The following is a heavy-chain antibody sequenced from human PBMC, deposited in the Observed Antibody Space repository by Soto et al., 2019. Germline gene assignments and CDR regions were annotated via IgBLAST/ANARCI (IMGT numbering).Heavy chain of an antibody. CDR3: ARSLSPTDVIYSDSRDYYIRFDP. Sequence: TSETLSLTCTVSGGSIRGDGYTWIRQPPQPGLERIGYIYYSGRTKYKPSHKCRVSISVDTPTLHCSLQLWSVTAADTAVYYRARSLSPTDVIYSDSRDYYIRFDPWGQGTLVTVSS. D-gene: IGHD3-22*01. CDR2: IYYSGRT. V-gene: IGHV4-59*01. CDR1: GGSIRGDG. J-gene: IGHJ5*02.